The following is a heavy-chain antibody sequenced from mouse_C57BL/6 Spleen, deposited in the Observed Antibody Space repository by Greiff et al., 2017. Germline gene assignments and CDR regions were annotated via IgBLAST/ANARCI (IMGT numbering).Heavy chain of an antibody. V-gene: IGHV1-15*01. D-gene: IGHD2-12*01. J-gene: IGHJ4*01. Sequence: SGAELVRPGASVTLSCKASGYTFTDYEMHWVKQTPVHGLEWIGAIDPETGGTAYNQKFKGKAILTADKSSSTAYMELRSLTSEDSAVYYCTRGDDARNYYAMDYWGQGTSVTVSS. CDR3: TRGDDARNYYAMDY. CDR2: IDPETGGT. CDR1: GYTFTDYE.